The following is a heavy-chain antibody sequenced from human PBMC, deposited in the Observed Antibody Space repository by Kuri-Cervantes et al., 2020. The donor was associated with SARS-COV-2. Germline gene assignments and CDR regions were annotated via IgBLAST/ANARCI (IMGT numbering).Heavy chain of an antibody. CDR2: VYDSGST. D-gene: IGHD2-2*02. J-gene: IGHJ5*02. Sequence: SETLSLTCTVSGGSISSSGYYWGWIRQPPGKGLEWIGSVYDSGSTYYNPSLKSRVTISVDTSKNQFSLKLSSVTAADTAVYYCARSGNIVVVPAAIRVNWFDPWGQGTLVTVSS. CDR1: GGSISSSGYY. CDR3: ARSGNIVVVPAAIRVNWFDP. V-gene: IGHV4-39*01.